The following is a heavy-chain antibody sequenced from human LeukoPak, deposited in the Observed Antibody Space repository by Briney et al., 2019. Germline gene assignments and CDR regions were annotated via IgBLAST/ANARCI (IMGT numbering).Heavy chain of an antibody. CDR1: GFTFGSYA. Sequence: QLGGSLRLSCAASGFTFGSYAMNWVRQAPGKGLEWVSTISGSGDTTYYADSVKGRFTISRDNSKYTLYLQMNSLRAEDTAIYYCAKSAQYSIPYYFDYWGQGTLVTVSS. D-gene: IGHD4-11*01. CDR2: ISGSGDTT. CDR3: AKSAQYSIPYYFDY. V-gene: IGHV3-23*01. J-gene: IGHJ4*02.